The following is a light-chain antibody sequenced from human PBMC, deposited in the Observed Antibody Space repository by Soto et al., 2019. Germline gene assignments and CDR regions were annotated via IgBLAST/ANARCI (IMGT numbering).Light chain of an antibody. CDR2: GAS. J-gene: IGKJ4*01. V-gene: IGKV3-15*01. CDR3: HQHSNWPLT. Sequence: EIVMTQSPATLSVSPGERATLSCRASQSVYNNLAWYQQKPGQAPRLLIYGASTRATGIPARFSGSGSGTEFTLTISSLEPEDFAVYYCHQHSNWPLTFGGGTKVDIK. CDR1: QSVYNN.